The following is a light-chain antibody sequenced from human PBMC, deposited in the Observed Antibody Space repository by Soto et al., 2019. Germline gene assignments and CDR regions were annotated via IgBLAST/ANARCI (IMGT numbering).Light chain of an antibody. Sequence: QSVLTQPPSVSAASGQKVTISCSGRTSNIENNYVYWYQQLPGTAPKLLIYENNKRASGIPDRFSGSKSGSSATLGITGLQTGDEADYYCGTWDSSLSAGVFGGGTQLTVL. CDR2: ENN. V-gene: IGLV1-51*01. CDR1: TSNIENNY. J-gene: IGLJ3*02. CDR3: GTWDSSLSAGV.